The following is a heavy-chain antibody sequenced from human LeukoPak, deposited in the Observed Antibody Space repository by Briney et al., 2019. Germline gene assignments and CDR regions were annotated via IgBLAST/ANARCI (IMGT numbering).Heavy chain of an antibody. D-gene: IGHD6-19*01. CDR3: ARDIAVAVKDAFDI. CDR2: ISSSSSYI. CDR1: GFTFSGYW. J-gene: IGHJ3*02. V-gene: IGHV3-21*01. Sequence: GSLRLSCAASGFTFSGYWMTWVRQAPGKGLEWVSSISSSSSYIYYADSVKGRFTISRDNAKNSLYLQMNSLRAEDTAVYYCARDIAVAVKDAFDIWGQGTMVTVSS.